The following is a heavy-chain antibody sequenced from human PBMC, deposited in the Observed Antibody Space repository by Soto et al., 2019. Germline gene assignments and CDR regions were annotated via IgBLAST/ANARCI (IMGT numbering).Heavy chain of an antibody. V-gene: IGHV4-61*01. J-gene: IGHJ6*02. CDR2: IYYSGST. CDR1: GGSVSSGSYY. Sequence: PSETLSLTCTVSGGSVSSGSYYWSWIRQPPGKGLEWIGYIYYSGSTNYNPSLKSRVTISVDTSKNQFSLKLSSVTAADTAVYYCARAYDDFWSGYEARHVPYYYYGMDVWGQGTTVTVSS. CDR3: ARAYDDFWSGYEARHVPYYYYGMDV. D-gene: IGHD3-3*01.